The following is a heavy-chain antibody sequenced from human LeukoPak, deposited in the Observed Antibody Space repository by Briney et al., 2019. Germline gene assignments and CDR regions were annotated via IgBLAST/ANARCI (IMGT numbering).Heavy chain of an antibody. Sequence: SVKVPCKASGGTFSSYAISWVRQAPGQGLEWMGGIIPIFGTANYAQKFQGRVTITADESTSTAYMELSSLRSEDTAVYYCARGLEITGDKDYWGQGTLVTVSS. D-gene: IGHD7-27*01. CDR1: GGTFSSYA. CDR3: ARGLEITGDKDY. V-gene: IGHV1-69*01. CDR2: IIPIFGTA. J-gene: IGHJ4*02.